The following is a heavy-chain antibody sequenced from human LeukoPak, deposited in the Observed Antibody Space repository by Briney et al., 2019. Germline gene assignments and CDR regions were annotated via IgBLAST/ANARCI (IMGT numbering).Heavy chain of an antibody. D-gene: IGHD3-3*01. CDR3: ARVNDFWSGYFDY. CDR2: ISYDGSNK. J-gene: IGHJ4*02. CDR1: GFTFSSFA. Sequence: GRSLRLSCAASGFTFSSFAMHWVRQAPGKGLEWVAVISYDGSNKYYADSVKGRFTISRDNSKNTLYLQMNSLRAEDTAVYYCARVNDFWSGYFDYWGQGTLVTVSS. V-gene: IGHV3-30*01.